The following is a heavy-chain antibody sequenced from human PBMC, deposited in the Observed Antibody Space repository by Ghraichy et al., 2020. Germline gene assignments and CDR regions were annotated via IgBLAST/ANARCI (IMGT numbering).Heavy chain of an antibody. CDR1: GFTFISYA. Sequence: GGSLRLSCVGSGFTFISYAMSWVRQAPGKGLEWVSGLTGSGGSTYYADSVKGRFTISRDNSKNTLYLQMNSLRAEDTAIFYCARDRLANTGYSSGIDGFDYWGQGTLVTVSS. V-gene: IGHV3-23*01. D-gene: IGHD6-25*01. CDR2: LTGSGGST. CDR3: ARDRLANTGYSSGIDGFDY. J-gene: IGHJ4*02.